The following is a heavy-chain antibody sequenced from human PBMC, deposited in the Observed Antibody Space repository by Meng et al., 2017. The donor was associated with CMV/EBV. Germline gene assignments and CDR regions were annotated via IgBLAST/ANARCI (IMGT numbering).Heavy chain of an antibody. V-gene: IGHV4-34*01. CDR1: FSVYY. CDR3: ARGEIVVVPAAIRFNWYFDL. Sequence: FSVYYGSWSRQPPGKGLEWIGEINHSGSTNYNPSLKSRVTISVDTSKNQFSLKLSSVTAADTAVYYCARGEIVVVPAAIRFNWYFDLWGRGTLSPSPQ. D-gene: IGHD2-2*02. J-gene: IGHJ2*01. CDR2: INHSGST.